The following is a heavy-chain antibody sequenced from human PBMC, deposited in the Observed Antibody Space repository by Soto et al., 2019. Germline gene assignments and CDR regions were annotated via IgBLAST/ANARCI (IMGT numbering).Heavy chain of an antibody. CDR2: ISSSSSTI. D-gene: IGHD2-21*02. Sequence: PGGSLRLSCAASGFTFSSYSMNWVRQAPGKGLEWVSYISSSSSTIYYADSVKGRFTISRDNAKNSLYLQMNSLRDEDTAVYYCARKSDVVVTARYFDYWGQGTLVTVSS. CDR1: GFTFSSYS. J-gene: IGHJ4*02. V-gene: IGHV3-48*02. CDR3: ARKSDVVVTARYFDY.